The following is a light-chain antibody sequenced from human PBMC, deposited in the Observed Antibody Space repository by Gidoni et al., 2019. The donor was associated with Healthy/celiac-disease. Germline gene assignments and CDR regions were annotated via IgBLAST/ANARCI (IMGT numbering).Light chain of an antibody. Sequence: DIQMTQSPSSLSASVGDRVTITCRASQSISSYLNWYQQKPGKAPKLLIYAASSLQSGVPSRPSGSGSGTDFTLTISSLQPEDFATYYCQQSYSTPPFTFGPGTKVDIK. CDR3: QQSYSTPPFT. CDR1: QSISSY. J-gene: IGKJ3*01. CDR2: AAS. V-gene: IGKV1-39*01.